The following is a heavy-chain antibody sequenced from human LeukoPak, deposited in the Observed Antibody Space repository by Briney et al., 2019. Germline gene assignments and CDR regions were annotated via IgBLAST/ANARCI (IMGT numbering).Heavy chain of an antibody. CDR1: GGTFSNYA. Sequence: SVKVSCKASGGTFSNYAINWVRQAPGQGLEWMGGITPIFGTANYAQKFQGRVTITTDESTSTAYMELSSLRSEDTAVYYCARGQLVAQGYYYYYYMDVWGKGTTVTVSS. CDR3: ARGQLVAQGYYYYYYMDV. V-gene: IGHV1-69*05. D-gene: IGHD6-13*01. CDR2: ITPIFGTA. J-gene: IGHJ6*03.